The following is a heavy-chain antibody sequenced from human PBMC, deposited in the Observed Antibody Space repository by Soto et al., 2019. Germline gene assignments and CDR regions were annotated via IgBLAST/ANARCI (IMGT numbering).Heavy chain of an antibody. CDR1: GGSISSGGHS. Sequence: PSETLSLTCAVSGGSISSGGHSWSWIRQPPGKGLEWIGCIYHSGSTYYNPPLKSRVTISVDKSKNQFSLTLNSVTAADTAVYYCARVAVAAAAPFDPWGQGTLVTVSS. J-gene: IGHJ5*02. CDR3: ARVAVAAAAPFDP. V-gene: IGHV4-30-2*01. CDR2: IYHSGST. D-gene: IGHD6-13*01.